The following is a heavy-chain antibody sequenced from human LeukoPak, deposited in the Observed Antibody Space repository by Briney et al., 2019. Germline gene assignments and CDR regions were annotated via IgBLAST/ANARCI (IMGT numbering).Heavy chain of an antibody. CDR3: ARVSVGGLRRKLQSDY. V-gene: IGHV4-34*01. Sequence: SETLSLTCAVYGGSFSGYYWSWIRQPPGKGLEWIGEINHSGSTNYNPSLKSRVTISVDTSKNQFSLKLSSVTAADTAVYYCARVSVGGLRRKLQSDYWAREPWSPSPQ. CDR1: GGSFSGYY. D-gene: IGHD1-26*01. J-gene: IGHJ4*02. CDR2: INHSGST.